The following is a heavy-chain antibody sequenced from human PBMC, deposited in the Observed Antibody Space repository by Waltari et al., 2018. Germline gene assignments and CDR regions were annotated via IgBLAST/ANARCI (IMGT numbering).Heavy chain of an antibody. CDR3: ANDLGYSSGWSLDY. V-gene: IGHV3-30*02. D-gene: IGHD6-19*01. CDR1: GFTFSNAW. CDR2: IRYDGSNK. Sequence: VQLVESGGGLVKPGGSLRLSCAASGFTFSNAWMSWVRQAPGKGLEWVAFIRYDGSNKYYADSVKGRFTISRDNSKNTLYLQMNSLRAEDTAVYYCANDLGYSSGWSLDYWGQGTLVTVSS. J-gene: IGHJ4*02.